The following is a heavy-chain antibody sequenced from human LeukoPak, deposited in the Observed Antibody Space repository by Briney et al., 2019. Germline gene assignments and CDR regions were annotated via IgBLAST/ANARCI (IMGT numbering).Heavy chain of an antibody. CDR1: GFTFSDCE. V-gene: IGHV3-21*01. CDR2: ISYRTSHI. CDR3: GRAFPPLRTAAAGDY. J-gene: IGHJ4*02. D-gene: IGHD6-13*01. Sequence: GRSLRLSCTPPGFTFSDCEMDWLRQDPGKGLEWVSSISYRTSHIYYADSVKGRFTISRDNAKNSLYLQMDSLRAEDTAVYFCGRAFPPLRTAAAGDYWGQGTLVTVSS.